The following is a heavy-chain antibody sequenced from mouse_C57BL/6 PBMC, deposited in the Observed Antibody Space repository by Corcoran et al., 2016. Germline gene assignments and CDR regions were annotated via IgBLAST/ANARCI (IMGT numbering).Heavy chain of an antibody. V-gene: IGHV9-3*01. Sequence: QIQLVQSGPELKKPGETVKISCKASGYTFTTYGMSWVKQAPGKGLKWMGWINTYSGVPTYADDFKGRFAFSLETSASTAYLQINNLKNEDTATYFCVRRSGYGSSYWYFDVWGTGTTVTVSS. CDR1: GYTFTTYG. J-gene: IGHJ1*03. CDR2: INTYSGVP. D-gene: IGHD1-1*02. CDR3: VRRSGYGSSYWYFDV.